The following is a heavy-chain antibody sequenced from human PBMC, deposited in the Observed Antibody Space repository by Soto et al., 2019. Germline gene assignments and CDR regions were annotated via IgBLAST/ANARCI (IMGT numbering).Heavy chain of an antibody. Sequence: EVQLVESGGGLVQPGGSLRLSCAASGFTFSSYSMNWVRQAPGKGLEWVSYISSSSSTIYYADSVKGRFTISRDNAKNSLSLQMDSLRAEDTAVCYCASEGGDLTWFDPWGQGTLVTVSS. CDR1: GFTFSSYS. V-gene: IGHV3-48*01. CDR3: ASEGGDLTWFDP. D-gene: IGHD4-17*01. J-gene: IGHJ5*02. CDR2: ISSSSSTI.